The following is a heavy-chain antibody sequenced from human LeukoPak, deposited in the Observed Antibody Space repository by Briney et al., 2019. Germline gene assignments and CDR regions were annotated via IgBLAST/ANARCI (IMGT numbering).Heavy chain of an antibody. CDR2: TYYRSKWYY. V-gene: IGHV6-1*01. Sequence: SQTLSLTCAISGDSVSSINGAWNWVRQSPSRGLEWLGRTYYRSKWYYDYAVFIQGRITINPDTSKNQFSLQLNSVTPEDTAVYYCARDVGTSGRYTFDYWGQGTLVTVSS. CDR1: GDSVSSINGA. CDR3: ARDVGTSGRYTFDY. J-gene: IGHJ4*02. D-gene: IGHD6-19*01.